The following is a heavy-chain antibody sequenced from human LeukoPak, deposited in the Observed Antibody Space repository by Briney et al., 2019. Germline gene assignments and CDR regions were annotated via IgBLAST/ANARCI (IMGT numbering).Heavy chain of an antibody. D-gene: IGHD3-10*01. CDR1: GASISNGDYY. V-gene: IGHV4-30-4*01. Sequence: SETLPLTCTVSGASISNGDYYWTWIRQPPGKGLEWIGYIYYSGSTYYNPSLKSRVTISVDTSKNQFSLKLSSVTAADTAVYYCARQGSGIATYYFDYWGQGTLVTVSS. CDR2: IYYSGST. J-gene: IGHJ4*02. CDR3: ARQGSGIATYYFDY.